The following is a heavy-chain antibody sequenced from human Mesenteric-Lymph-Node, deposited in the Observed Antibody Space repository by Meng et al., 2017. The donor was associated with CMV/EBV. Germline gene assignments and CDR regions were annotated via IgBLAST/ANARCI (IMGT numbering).Heavy chain of an antibody. Sequence: SVKVSCKASGGTFSSYTISWVRQAPGQGLEWMGRIIPILGIANYAQKFQGRVTITADKSTSTAYMELSSLRSEDTAVYYCARDKGIAVAGTAGHWFDPWGQGTLVTVSS. J-gene: IGHJ5*02. CDR1: GGTFSSYT. CDR2: IIPILGIA. CDR3: ARDKGIAVAGTAGHWFDP. D-gene: IGHD6-19*01. V-gene: IGHV1-69*04.